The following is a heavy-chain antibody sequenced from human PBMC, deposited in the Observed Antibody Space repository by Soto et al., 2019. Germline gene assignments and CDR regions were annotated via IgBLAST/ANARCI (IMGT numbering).Heavy chain of an antibody. Sequence: QLQLQESGPGLVKPSATLSLTCTVSGGSISSSSYYWGWIRPPPGKGLVWMGSIYYSGSTYYNPSLKSRVTISVDTSKNQFSLKLGSVTAADTAGYYCSILSSTSCYYLRNDAFDRWGQGTMVTVSS. V-gene: IGHV4-39*01. CDR1: GGSISSSSYY. J-gene: IGHJ3*01. CDR3: SILSSTSCYYLRNDAFDR. CDR2: IYYSGST. D-gene: IGHD2-2*01.